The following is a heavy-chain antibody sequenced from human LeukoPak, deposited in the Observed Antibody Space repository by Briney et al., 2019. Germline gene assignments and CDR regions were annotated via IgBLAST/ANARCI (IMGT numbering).Heavy chain of an antibody. CDR1: GFTFSSYA. J-gene: IGHJ4*02. CDR3: ANTGYDSSGYYFIDY. V-gene: IGHV3-23*01. D-gene: IGHD3-22*01. CDR2: ISGSGGST. Sequence: PGGSLRLSCAASGFTFSSYAMSWVRQAPGKGLEWVSAISGSGGSTYYADSVKGRFTISRDNSKNTLYLQMNSLRAEDTAVYYCANTGYDSSGYYFIDYWGQGTLVTVSS.